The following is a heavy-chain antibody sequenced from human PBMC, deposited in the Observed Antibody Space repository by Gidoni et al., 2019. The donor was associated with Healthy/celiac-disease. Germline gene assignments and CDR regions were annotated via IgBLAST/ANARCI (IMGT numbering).Heavy chain of an antibody. CDR2: IWYDGSNK. V-gene: IGHV3-33*01. Sequence: QVQLVESGGGVVQPGRSLRLSCAASGFTFSSYGMHSVLQAPGKGLEWVAFIWYDGSNKDYADSVKGLFSISRDNSKNTLYLQMNSLRAEDTAVYYCARDGYNDYGDSAHAFDIWGQGTMVTVSS. CDR1: GFTFSSYG. D-gene: IGHD4-17*01. CDR3: ARDGYNDYGDSAHAFDI. J-gene: IGHJ3*02.